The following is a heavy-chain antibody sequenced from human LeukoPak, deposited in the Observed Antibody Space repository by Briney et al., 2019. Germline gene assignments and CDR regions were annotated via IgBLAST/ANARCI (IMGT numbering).Heavy chain of an antibody. CDR1: GFTFSSYW. CDR2: IKQDGSEK. Sequence: GGSLRLSCAASGFTFSSYWMSWVRQAPGKGLEWVANIKQDGSEKYYVDSVKGRFTISRDNAKNSLYLQMNSVRAEDTAVYYCARALVVPAVEGAWFDPWGQGTLVTVSS. V-gene: IGHV3-7*01. J-gene: IGHJ5*02. CDR3: ARALVVPAVEGAWFDP. D-gene: IGHD2-2*01.